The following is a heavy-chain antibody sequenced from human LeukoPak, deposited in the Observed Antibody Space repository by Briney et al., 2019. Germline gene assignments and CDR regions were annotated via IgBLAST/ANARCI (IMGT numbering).Heavy chain of an antibody. J-gene: IGHJ5*02. CDR2: IGHDGNHK. CDR1: GFSFSSYG. V-gene: IGHV3-30*02. D-gene: IGHD3-22*01. Sequence: GGSLRLSCVASGFSFSSYGMHWVRQAPGKGLEWVAYIGHDGNHKFYDDSVKGRFTISRDNSENTLFLQMDSLRVEDTAVYYCANGSSFISGYSYNWFDPWGQGTLVTVSS. CDR3: ANGSSFISGYSYNWFDP.